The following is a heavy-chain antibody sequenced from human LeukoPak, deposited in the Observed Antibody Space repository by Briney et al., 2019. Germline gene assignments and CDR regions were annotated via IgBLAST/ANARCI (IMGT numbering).Heavy chain of an antibody. CDR3: AKHQRPSSWFDAFDI. CDR1: GFIFSNYA. D-gene: IGHD6-13*01. V-gene: IGHV3-23*01. J-gene: IGHJ3*02. CDR2: ISGSGGST. Sequence: AGGSLRLSCAASGFIFSNYAMSWVRQAPGKGLECVSGISGSGGSTFYADSVKGRFTISRDNSKKTLYLQMNSLRAEDTAVYYCAKHQRPSSWFDAFDIWGQGTMVTVFS.